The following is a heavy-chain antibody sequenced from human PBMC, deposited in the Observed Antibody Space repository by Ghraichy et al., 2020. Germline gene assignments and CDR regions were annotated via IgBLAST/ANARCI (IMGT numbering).Heavy chain of an antibody. CDR1: GFSLSNARMG. J-gene: IGHJ4*02. V-gene: IGHV2-26*01. D-gene: IGHD3-16*01. CDR3: ARVKGERIMITFGGPISIDTFDY. CDR2: IFSNDEK. Sequence: SGPTLVKPTETLTLTCTVSGFSLSNARMGVSWIRQPPGKALEWLAHIFSNDEKSYSTSLKSRLTISKDTSKSQVVLTMTNMDPVDTATYYCARVKGERIMITFGGPISIDTFDYWGQGTLVTVSS.